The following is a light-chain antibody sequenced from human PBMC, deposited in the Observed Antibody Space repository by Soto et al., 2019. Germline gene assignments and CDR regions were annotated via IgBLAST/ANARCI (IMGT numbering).Light chain of an antibody. J-gene: IGKJ4*01. CDR3: QQRSNWLT. CDR1: QSVGRY. V-gene: IGKV3-11*01. Sequence: EIVLTQSPATLSLSPGERATLSCRASQSVGRYLTWYQQKPGQAPRLLIYAASNRATGILARFSGSGSGTDFTLTISSLEPEDFAVYYCQQRSNWLTFGGGTKVEIK. CDR2: AAS.